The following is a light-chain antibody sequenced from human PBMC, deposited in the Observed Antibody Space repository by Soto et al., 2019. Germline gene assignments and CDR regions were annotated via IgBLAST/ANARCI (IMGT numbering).Light chain of an antibody. V-gene: IGLV1-44*01. Sequence: QSFLPQPPSASGTPGQRVTISCSGGTSNIGTNTVNWYQQLPGTAPKLLIYNTNQRPAAVPDRFSGSKSGTSASLAISGLRSEDEASYFCATWDDSLSVLFGRGTKVTVL. CDR3: ATWDDSLSVL. CDR2: NTN. J-gene: IGLJ6*01. CDR1: TSNIGTNT.